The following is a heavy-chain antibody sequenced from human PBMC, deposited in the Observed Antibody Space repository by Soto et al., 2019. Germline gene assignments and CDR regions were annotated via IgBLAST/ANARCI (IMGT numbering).Heavy chain of an antibody. J-gene: IGHJ4*02. CDR1: GFTFSTYG. V-gene: IGHV3-33*01. D-gene: IGHD3-10*01. CDR2: IWYDGSNE. CDR3: ARDAYLGSGSYAY. Sequence: QVQLVESGGGVVQPGRSLRLSCAASGFTFSTYGMHWVRQAPGKGLEWVAVIWYDGSNEHYADSVKGRFTISRDDSKNTLYLQMNSLSAEDTAVYYCARDAYLGSGSYAYWGQGTLVTVSS.